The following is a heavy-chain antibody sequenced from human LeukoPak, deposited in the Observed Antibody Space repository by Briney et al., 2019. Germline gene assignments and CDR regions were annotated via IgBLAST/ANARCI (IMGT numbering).Heavy chain of an antibody. Sequence: SETLSLTSTVSGGSVNSGNYYWSWIRQPPGKELEWIGYVYYSGSTNYNPSLKSRVTISVDTSKNQFSLKLSSVTAADTAVYYCARGRSVWLHPTGDAFDIWGQGTMVTVSS. D-gene: IGHD5-24*01. V-gene: IGHV4-61*01. J-gene: IGHJ3*02. CDR1: GGSVNSGNYY. CDR2: VYYSGST. CDR3: ARGRSVWLHPTGDAFDI.